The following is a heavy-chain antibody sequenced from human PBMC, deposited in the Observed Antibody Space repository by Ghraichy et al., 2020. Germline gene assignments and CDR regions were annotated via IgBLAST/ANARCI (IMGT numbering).Heavy chain of an antibody. CDR1: GFTFSSYA. Sequence: GESLNISCAASGFTFSSYAMSWVRQAPGKGLEWVSAISGSGGSTYYADSVKGRFTISRDNSKNTLYLQMNSLRAEDTAIYYCAKVGTQVGPHCGGDCLGDYWGQGTLVTVSP. CDR3: AKVGTQVGPHCGGDCLGDY. J-gene: IGHJ4*02. CDR2: ISGSGGST. D-gene: IGHD2-21*02. V-gene: IGHV3-23*01.